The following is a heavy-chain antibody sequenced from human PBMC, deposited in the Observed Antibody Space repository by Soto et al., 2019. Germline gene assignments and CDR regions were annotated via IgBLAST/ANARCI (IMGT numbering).Heavy chain of an antibody. CDR3: ARGHRDDDLDGFAI. J-gene: IGHJ3*02. CDR1: GFSFSDHY. Sequence: EVQLVESGGGLVQPGGSLRLSCAASGFSFSDHYMDWVRQAPGKGLDWVGRIRNKANSYTTDDAASVKGRFTITRDDSKNSLYLHMNSLKSEDTAVYSWARGHRDDDLDGFAIWGQGTMVTVAS. V-gene: IGHV3-72*01. D-gene: IGHD3-3*01. CDR2: IRNKANSYTT.